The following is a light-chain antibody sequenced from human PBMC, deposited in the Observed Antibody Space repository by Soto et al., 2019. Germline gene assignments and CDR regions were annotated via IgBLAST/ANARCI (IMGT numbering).Light chain of an antibody. CDR3: SSYTSISTLV. CDR1: SGDVGGSNS. V-gene: IGLV2-14*01. CDR2: DVN. J-gene: IGLJ3*02. Sequence: QSALTQPASVSGSPGQSITISCTGTSGDVGGSNSVSWYQHHPGKAPKLMIYDVNNRPSGVSNRFSGSKSGNTASLTISGLQPDDDADYYCSSYTSISTLVFGGGTKVTVL.